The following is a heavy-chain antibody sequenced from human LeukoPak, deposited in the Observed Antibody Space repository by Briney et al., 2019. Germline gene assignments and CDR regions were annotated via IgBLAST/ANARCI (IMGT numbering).Heavy chain of an antibody. Sequence: SETLSLTCTVYGGSVSSGSNYWSWIRQPPGKGLEWIGYIYYSGSTKDNPSLERRVTISVDTSKNQFSLKLSSVTAADTAVYYCARHKVGASNFDYWGQGTLVTVSS. J-gene: IGHJ4*02. CDR1: GGSVSSGSNY. CDR2: IYYSGST. V-gene: IGHV4-61*01. D-gene: IGHD1-26*01. CDR3: ARHKVGASNFDY.